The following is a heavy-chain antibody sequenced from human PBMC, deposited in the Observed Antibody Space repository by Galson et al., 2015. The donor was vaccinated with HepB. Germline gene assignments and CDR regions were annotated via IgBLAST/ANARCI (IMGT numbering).Heavy chain of an antibody. V-gene: IGHV3-23*01. CDR1: GFTFRDYA. CDR2: VTGSVGSA. J-gene: IGHJ3*02. Sequence: SLRLSCAASGFTFRDYAMSWVRQAPGKGLEWVSSVTGSVGSAYYADSVKGRFTISRDNSKNTLYLQMSRLRVEDTAVYYCAKPVTKGGVNGPFEIWGQGTKVTVSS. CDR3: AKPVTKGGVNGPFEI. D-gene: IGHD3-16*01.